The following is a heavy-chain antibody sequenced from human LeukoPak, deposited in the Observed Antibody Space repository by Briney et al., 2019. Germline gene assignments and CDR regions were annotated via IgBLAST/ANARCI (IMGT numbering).Heavy chain of an antibody. V-gene: IGHV3-23*01. J-gene: IGHJ4*02. D-gene: IGHD4-17*01. Sequence: GGSLRLSCAASGFTFRLYVMTWVRQAPGKGLEWVSAITGSGGSIYYADSVRGQFTISRDNSKNTLYLQMNSLRAEDTAVYYCAHPSTPDYGGLDYWGQGTLVTVSS. CDR2: ITGSGGSI. CDR1: GFTFRLYV. CDR3: AHPSTPDYGGLDY.